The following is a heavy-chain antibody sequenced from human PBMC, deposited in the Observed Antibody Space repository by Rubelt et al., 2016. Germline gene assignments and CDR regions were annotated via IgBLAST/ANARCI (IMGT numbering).Heavy chain of an antibody. CDR2: IIPIFGTA. D-gene: IGHD5-12*01. CDR1: GGTFSSYA. J-gene: IGHJ6*02. CDR3: ARAPVATSRPNYYYYGMDV. Sequence: GSSVKFSCKASGGTFSSYAISWVRQAPGQGLEWMGGIIPIFGTANYAQKFQGRVTITADESTSTAYMELSSLRSEDTAVYYCARAPVATSRPNYYYYGMDVWGQGTTVTVSS. V-gene: IGHV1-69*01.